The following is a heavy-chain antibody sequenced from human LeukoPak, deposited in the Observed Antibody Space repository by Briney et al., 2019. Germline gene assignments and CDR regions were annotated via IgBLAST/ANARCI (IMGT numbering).Heavy chain of an antibody. CDR1: GGSISSYY. Sequence: SQTLSLTCAVSGGSISSYYWSWIRQPPGKGLEWIGYIYYSGSTNYNPSLKSRVTISVDTSKNQFSLKLSSVTAADTAVYYCARQPLTQNAFDIWGQGTMVTVSS. CDR3: ARQPLTQNAFDI. CDR2: IYYSGST. J-gene: IGHJ3*02. V-gene: IGHV4-59*08.